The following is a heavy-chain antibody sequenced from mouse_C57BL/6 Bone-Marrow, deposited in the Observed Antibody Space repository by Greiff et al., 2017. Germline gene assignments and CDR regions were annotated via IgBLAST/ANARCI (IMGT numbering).Heavy chain of an antibody. Sequence: QVQLQQPGAELVMPGASVKLSCKASGYTFTSYWMHWVKQRPGQGLEWIGEIDPSDSYTNYNQKFKGKSTLTVDKSSSAAYMQLSSLTSEDSAVYYCARDGDYNGSSEGYFDVWGTGTTVTVSS. D-gene: IGHD1-1*01. CDR2: IDPSDSYT. CDR1: GYTFTSYW. V-gene: IGHV1-69*01. CDR3: ARDGDYNGSSEGYFDV. J-gene: IGHJ1*03.